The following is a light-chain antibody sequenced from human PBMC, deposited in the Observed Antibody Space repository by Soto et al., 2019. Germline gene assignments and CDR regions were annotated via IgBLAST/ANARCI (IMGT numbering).Light chain of an antibody. CDR2: HAS. J-gene: IGKJ1*01. Sequence: DIQMTQSPSTLSASIGDRVTITCRASQTISNWLAWYQQKPGKAPNLLIYHASNLETGVPSRFSGSAFGTEFTLTISILQPDDFATYYCQHYNSYPWTFGQGTKV. CDR1: QTISNW. V-gene: IGKV1-5*01. CDR3: QHYNSYPWT.